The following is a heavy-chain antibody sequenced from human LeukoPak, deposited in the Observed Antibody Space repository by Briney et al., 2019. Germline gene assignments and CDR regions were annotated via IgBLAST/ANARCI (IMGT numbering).Heavy chain of an antibody. Sequence: PGGSLRLSCTASGFTFGDYAMSWVRQAPGKGLEWVGFIRSKAYGGTTEYAASVKGRFTISRDDSKSIAYLQMNSLKTEDTAVYYCTSIVWGSGYYKYYYYYMDVWGKGTTVTVSS. J-gene: IGHJ6*03. CDR3: TSIVWGSGYYKYYYYYMDV. CDR2: IRSKAYGGTT. V-gene: IGHV3-49*04. CDR1: GFTFGDYA. D-gene: IGHD3-3*01.